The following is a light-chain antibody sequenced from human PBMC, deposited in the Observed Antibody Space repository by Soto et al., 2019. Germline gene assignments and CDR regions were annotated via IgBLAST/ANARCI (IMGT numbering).Light chain of an antibody. V-gene: IGKV3-15*01. CDR2: SAS. Sequence: EIVMTQSPATLSVSPGERATLSCRASQSVGSNLVWYQQKPGQAPRLLIYSASTRATGVPARFSGSGSGTEFTLTISSLQSEDFAVYYCQQRSNWPLTFGGGTKVEIK. CDR3: QQRSNWPLT. J-gene: IGKJ4*01. CDR1: QSVGSN.